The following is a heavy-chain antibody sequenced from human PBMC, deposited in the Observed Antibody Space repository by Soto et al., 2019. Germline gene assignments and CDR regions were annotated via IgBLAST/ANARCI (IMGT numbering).Heavy chain of an antibody. CDR3: ARHRGSYGGEYYFDY. CDR2: IYYSGST. CDR1: ADSISSSSYF. J-gene: IGHJ4*02. Sequence: QLQLQESGPGLVKPSETLSLTCTVSADSISSSSYFWGWIRQPPGKGPEWIGTIYYSGSTYYNPSLKSRVTISLDTSKNQFSLRLTSVAAADTAVYHCARHRGSYGGEYYFDYWGQGTLVTVSS. V-gene: IGHV4-39*01. D-gene: IGHD5-18*01.